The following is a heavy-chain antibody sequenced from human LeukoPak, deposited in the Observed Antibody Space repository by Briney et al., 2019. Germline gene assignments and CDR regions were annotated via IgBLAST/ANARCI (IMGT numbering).Heavy chain of an antibody. V-gene: IGHV3-73*01. CDR2: IRSKANSYAT. CDR3: TRQATALWYGEDYIDV. D-gene: IGHD3-10*01. J-gene: IGHJ6*03. Sequence: PGGSLRLSCAASGFTFSGSAMHWVRQASGKGLEWVGRIRSKANSYATAYAASVKGRFTISRDDSKNTAYLQMNSLKTEDTAVYYCTRQATALWYGEDYIDVWGKGTTVTVSS. CDR1: GFTFSGSA.